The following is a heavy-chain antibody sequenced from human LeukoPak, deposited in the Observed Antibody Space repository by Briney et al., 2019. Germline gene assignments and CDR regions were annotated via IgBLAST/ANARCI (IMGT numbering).Heavy chain of an antibody. V-gene: IGHV4-59*11. D-gene: IGHD3-9*01. CDR3: ARRGPGYPYYFDD. Sequence: SETLSLTRSVSGGSISGHYWSWIRQPPGKGLEWIGYIHYGGNTDYNPSLQSRVSMLVDTPRNQFSLRLTSVTAADTAVYYCARRGPGYPYYFDDWGQGALVTVSS. CDR2: IHYGGNT. J-gene: IGHJ4*02. CDR1: GGSISGHY.